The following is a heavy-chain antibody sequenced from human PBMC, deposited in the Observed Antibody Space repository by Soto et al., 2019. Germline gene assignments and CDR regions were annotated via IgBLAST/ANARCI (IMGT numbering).Heavy chain of an antibody. CDR2: ISYDGSNK. D-gene: IGHD2-2*01. CDR3: ARDLGYQLRWDAFDY. Sequence: QPGGSLRLSCAASGFTFSSYAMHWVRQAPGKGLEWVAVISYDGSNKYYADSVKGRFTISRDNSKNTLYLQMNSLRAEDTAVYYCARDLGYQLRWDAFDYWGQGTLVTVSS. CDR1: GFTFSSYA. V-gene: IGHV3-30-3*01. J-gene: IGHJ4*02.